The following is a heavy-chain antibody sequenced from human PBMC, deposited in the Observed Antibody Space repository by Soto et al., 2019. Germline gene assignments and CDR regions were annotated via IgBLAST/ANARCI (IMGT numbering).Heavy chain of an antibody. V-gene: IGHV3-7*01. CDR1: GFTFSSYW. CDR2: IKQDGSEE. Sequence: EVQLVESGGGLVQTGGSLRLSWVDSGFTFSSYWMSWVRQAPVKGLEWVGNIKQDGSEENYVDSVKGRFTISRDNAKNSMDLQMNSLRVEDTAVYYCARIAASGRGWDVWGHGTTVVVSS. D-gene: IGHD6-13*01. CDR3: ARIAASGRGWDV. J-gene: IGHJ6*02.